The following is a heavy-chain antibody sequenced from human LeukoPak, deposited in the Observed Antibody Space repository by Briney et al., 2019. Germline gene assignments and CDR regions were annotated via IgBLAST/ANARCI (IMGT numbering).Heavy chain of an antibody. CDR2: IKRDGSEK. J-gene: IGHJ4*02. Sequence: GGSLRLSCAASGFTFSRYWMSWVRQAPGKGLEWVASIKRDGSEKYYVDSVKGRFTISRDNAENSLCLQMNSLRVEDTAVYYCAELDYFGGYWGQGTLVTISS. CDR1: GFTFSRYW. CDR3: AELDYFGGY. D-gene: IGHD4-23*01. V-gene: IGHV3-7*01.